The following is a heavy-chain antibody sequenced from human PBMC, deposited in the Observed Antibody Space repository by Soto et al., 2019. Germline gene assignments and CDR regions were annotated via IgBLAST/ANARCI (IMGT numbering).Heavy chain of an antibody. CDR1: GGSISSSSYY. Sequence: SETLSLTCTVSGGSISSSSYYWGRIRQPQGKGLEWIGSIYYSGSTYYNPSLKSRVTISVDTSKNQFSLKLSSVTAADTAVYYCASIPSIAARYFDYWGQGTLVTVSS. J-gene: IGHJ4*02. CDR2: IYYSGST. CDR3: ASIPSIAARYFDY. D-gene: IGHD6-6*01. V-gene: IGHV4-39*01.